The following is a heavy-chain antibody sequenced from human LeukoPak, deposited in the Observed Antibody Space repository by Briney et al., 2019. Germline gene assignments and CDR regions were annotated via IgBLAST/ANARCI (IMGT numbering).Heavy chain of an antibody. J-gene: IGHJ4*02. CDR3: AGGRDFLSDYYPAPGY. CDR2: IYYSGNA. V-gene: IGHV4-31*02. Sequence: PSETLSLTCTVSGGSISSGGYYWRWIRQHPGKGLEWIGYIYYSGNAYYNPSLKSRLSISLDTSKNQFSLKLRSATAADTAVYYCAGGRDFLSDYYPAPGYWGQGTLVTVSS. CDR1: GGSISSGGYY. D-gene: IGHD3-3*01.